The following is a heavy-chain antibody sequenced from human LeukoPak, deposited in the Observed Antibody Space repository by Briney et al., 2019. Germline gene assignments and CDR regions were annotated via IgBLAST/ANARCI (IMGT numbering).Heavy chain of an antibody. J-gene: IGHJ3*02. Sequence: SETLSLTCTVSGNSISDYYWNWIRQPPGKGLEWIGYIDYSGSTYYNPSLKSRVTISVDTSKNQFSLKLSSVTAADTAVYYCARHGRAAAGTVVDAFDIWGQGTMVTVSS. CDR3: ARHGRAAAGTVVDAFDI. D-gene: IGHD6-13*01. CDR2: IDYSGST. V-gene: IGHV4-59*04. CDR1: GNSISDYY.